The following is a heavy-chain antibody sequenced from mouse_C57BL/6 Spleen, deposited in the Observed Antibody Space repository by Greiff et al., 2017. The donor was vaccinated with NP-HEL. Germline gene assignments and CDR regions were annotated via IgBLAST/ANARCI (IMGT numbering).Heavy chain of an antibody. V-gene: IGHV1-39*01. CDR1: GYSFTDYN. Sequence: EVQLQQSGPELVKPGASVKISCKASGYSFTDYNMNWVKQSHGKSLEWIGVINPNYGTTSYNQKFKGKATLTVDQSSSTAYMQLNSLTSEDSAVDSCASCAGPHYFDYWGQGTTLTVSS. CDR2: INPNYGTT. CDR3: ASCAGPHYFDY. J-gene: IGHJ2*01.